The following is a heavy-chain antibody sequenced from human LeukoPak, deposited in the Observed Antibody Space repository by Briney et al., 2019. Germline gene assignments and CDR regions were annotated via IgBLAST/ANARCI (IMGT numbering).Heavy chain of an antibody. CDR2: INPDGNKK. CDR1: GLTFSSSW. Sequence: GGSLRLSCAVSGLTFSSSWMDWVRQAPGKGLEWVASINPDGNKKYSADSVKGRFTISRDNAENSLYLHMNSLRAEDTALYYCAKDRGFSSWGQGTLVTVSS. J-gene: IGHJ5*02. CDR3: AKDRGFSS. D-gene: IGHD5-18*01. V-gene: IGHV3-7*03.